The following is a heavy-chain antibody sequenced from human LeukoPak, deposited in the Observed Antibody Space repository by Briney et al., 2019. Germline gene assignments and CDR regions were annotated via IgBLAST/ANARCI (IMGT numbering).Heavy chain of an antibody. J-gene: IGHJ5*02. Sequence: SVKVSCKAPGGTFSSYAISWVRQAPGQGLEWMGRIIPILGIANYAQKFQGRVTITADKSTSTAYMELSSLRSEDTAVYYCARTTIITMVRDNWFDPWGQGTLVTVSS. V-gene: IGHV1-69*04. CDR1: GGTFSSYA. CDR3: ARTTIITMVRDNWFDP. CDR2: IIPILGIA. D-gene: IGHD3-10*01.